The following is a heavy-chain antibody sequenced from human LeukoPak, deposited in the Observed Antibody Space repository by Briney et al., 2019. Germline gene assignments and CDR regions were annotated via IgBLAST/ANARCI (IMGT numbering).Heavy chain of an antibody. V-gene: IGHV1-46*01. D-gene: IGHD6-19*01. CDR2: INPSGGST. Sequence: GASVKVSCKASGYTFTSYYMHWVRQAPGQGLEWMGIINPSGGSTSYAQKFQGRVTMTRDTSTSTVYMELSSLRSEDTAVYYRARTGDSSGWYAWFDPWGQGTLVTVSS. CDR1: GYTFTSYY. J-gene: IGHJ5*02. CDR3: ARTGDSSGWYAWFDP.